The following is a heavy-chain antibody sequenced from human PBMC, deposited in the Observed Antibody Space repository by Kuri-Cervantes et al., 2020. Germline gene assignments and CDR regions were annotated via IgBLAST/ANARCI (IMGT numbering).Heavy chain of an antibody. CDR3: AKDPLAVASTGDWFDP. J-gene: IGHJ5*02. Sequence: LTCAPSGFTFGASAIQWVRQAPGKGLEWVSTSTDSGGTTYYADSVKGRFTISRDNSRNTLYLQMNSLRAEDTALYYCAKDPLAVASTGDWFDPWGQGTLVTVSS. D-gene: IGHD6-19*01. CDR2: STDSGGTT. CDR1: GFTFGASA. V-gene: IGHV3-23*01.